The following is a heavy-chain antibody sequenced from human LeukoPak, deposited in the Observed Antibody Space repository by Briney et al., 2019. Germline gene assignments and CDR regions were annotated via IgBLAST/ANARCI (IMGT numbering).Heavy chain of an antibody. D-gene: IGHD4-11*01. CDR3: AREPSNYYFDY. J-gene: IGHJ4*02. V-gene: IGHV3-21*01. CDR2: ISSTSSYI. CDR1: GFTFNSYS. Sequence: PGGSLRLSCAASGFTFNSYSMNWVRQAPGKGLEWVSSISSTSSYIYYADSVRGRFTISRDNAKNSLYLQMNSLRAEDTAVYYCAREPSNYYFDYWGQGTLITVSS.